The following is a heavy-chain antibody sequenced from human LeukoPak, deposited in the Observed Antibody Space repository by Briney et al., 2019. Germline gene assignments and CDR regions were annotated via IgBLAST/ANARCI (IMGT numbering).Heavy chain of an antibody. CDR2: IWYDGSNK. CDR1: GFTFRNYW. CDR3: AKEFSAAAYYFHY. V-gene: IGHV3-33*06. J-gene: IGHJ4*02. Sequence: GGSLRLSCAASGFTFRNYWMHWVRQAPGKGLEWVAVIWYDGSNKYYADSVKGRFTISRDNSKNTLFLQMNSLRAEDTAVYYCAKEFSAAAYYFHYWGQGTLVTVSS. D-gene: IGHD6-25*01.